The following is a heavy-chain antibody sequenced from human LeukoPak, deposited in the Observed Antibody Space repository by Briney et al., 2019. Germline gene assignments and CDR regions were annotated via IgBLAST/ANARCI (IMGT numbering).Heavy chain of an antibody. J-gene: IGHJ4*02. CDR2: INPNSCGT. D-gene: IGHD3-16*01. Sequence: GASVKVSCKASVYTFTGYYMHGVRQAPGQGLEWMGWINPNSCGTNYAQRFQCRVTMTRDTSISTAYMLLSRLRSDHTAVYYCAGGGPGGLGVDYWGQGTLVTVSS. V-gene: IGHV1-2*02. CDR1: VYTFTGYY. CDR3: AGGGPGGLGVDY.